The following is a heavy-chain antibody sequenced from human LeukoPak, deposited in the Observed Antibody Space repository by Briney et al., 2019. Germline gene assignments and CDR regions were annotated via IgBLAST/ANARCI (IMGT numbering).Heavy chain of an antibody. J-gene: IGHJ4*02. D-gene: IGHD2-21*02. Sequence: GRSLRLSCAASGFTFSSYGMHWVRQAPGKGLEWVAVISYDGSNKYYADSVKGRFTISRDNSKETLNLQMNSLRAEDTAIYYCAKVWEAYCGGDCFSRFDYWGQGTLVTVSS. V-gene: IGHV3-30*18. CDR3: AKVWEAYCGGDCFSRFDY. CDR2: ISYDGSNK. CDR1: GFTFSSYG.